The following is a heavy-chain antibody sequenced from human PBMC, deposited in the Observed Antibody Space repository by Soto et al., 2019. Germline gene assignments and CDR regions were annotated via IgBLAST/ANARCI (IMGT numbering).Heavy chain of an antibody. D-gene: IGHD2-15*01. J-gene: IGHJ4*02. Sequence: QVQLVAAGGGVVKPGGSLTLSCAASGFRFSVSYMTWVRQAPGKGLEWLSDISGDSTDINYADSVRGRFTIFRDNSKNETFVQKDSMKAEDTDFYYCSKTPRMIDDWGKGTMVTVSS. CDR3: SKTPRMIDD. CDR2: ISGDSTDI. CDR1: GFRFSVSY. V-gene: IGHV3-11*05.